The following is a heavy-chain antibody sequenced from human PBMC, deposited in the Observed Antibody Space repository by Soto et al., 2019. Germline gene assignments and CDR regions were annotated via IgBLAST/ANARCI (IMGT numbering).Heavy chain of an antibody. D-gene: IGHD3-10*01. CDR1: GFTFRSYA. J-gene: IGHJ4*02. CDR2: ISFDGSDK. Sequence: QLHLVESGGGVVQPGRSLTLSCAASGFTFRSYAMHWVRQSPGKGLEWVAVISFDGSDKYYADSVKGRFTISRDNSKNTLYLQMSSLRAEDTAIYYCARGGLEILWFRGNLWGQGIQVTVSS. V-gene: IGHV3-30-3*01. CDR3: ARGGLEILWFRGNL.